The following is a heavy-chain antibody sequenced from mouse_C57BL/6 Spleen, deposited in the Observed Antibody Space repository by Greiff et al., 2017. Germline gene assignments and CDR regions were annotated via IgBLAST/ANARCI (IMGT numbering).Heavy chain of an antibody. CDR1: GYTFTDYY. CDR3: ARSGYYGYGFDY. J-gene: IGHJ2*01. CDR2: INPNNGGT. Sequence: EVQLQQSGPELVKPGASVKISCKASGYTFTDYYMNWVKQSHGKSLEWIGDINPNNGGTSYNQKFKGKATLTVDKSSSTAYMELRSLTSEDSAVYYCARSGYYGYGFDYWGQGTTLTVSS. D-gene: IGHD2-2*01. V-gene: IGHV1-26*01.